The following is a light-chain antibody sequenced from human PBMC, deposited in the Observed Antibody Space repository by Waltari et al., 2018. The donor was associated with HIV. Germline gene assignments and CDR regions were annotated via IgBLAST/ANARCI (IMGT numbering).Light chain of an antibody. V-gene: IGKV2-28*01. J-gene: IGKJ1*01. CDR3: MQGLQIPWT. Sequence: DIVMTQSPLSLPVTPGEPASISCTSSQSLLHTLGYNYLDWYLQKPGQSPQLLIYLGSYRASGVPDRFSGSGSGTDFTLKISRVEAEDVGVYYCMQGLQIPWTFGQGTKVEIK. CDR1: QSLLHTLGYNY. CDR2: LGS.